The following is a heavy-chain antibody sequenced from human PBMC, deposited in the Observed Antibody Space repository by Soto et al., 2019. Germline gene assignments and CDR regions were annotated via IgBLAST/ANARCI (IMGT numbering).Heavy chain of an antibody. J-gene: IGHJ4*02. Sequence: WASVKVSCKASGYTFTGYYLHWVRQAPGQGLEWMGWMNPDSGDTNYAQKFQDRVTMTRDTSIRTAYMELSSLRSDDTAVYYCTRFLLWDNIAVGAIDHWGQGTLVTVSS. CDR1: GYTFTGYY. D-gene: IGHD6-19*01. CDR2: MNPDSGDT. V-gene: IGHV1-2*02. CDR3: TRFLLWDNIAVGAIDH.